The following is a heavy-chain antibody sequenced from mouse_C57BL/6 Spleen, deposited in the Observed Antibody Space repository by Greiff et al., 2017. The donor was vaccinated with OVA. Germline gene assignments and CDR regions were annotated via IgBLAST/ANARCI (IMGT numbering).Heavy chain of an antibody. J-gene: IGHJ4*01. D-gene: IGHD1-1*01. CDR1: GFSFNTYA. CDR2: IRSKSNNYAT. Sequence: EVQGVESGGGLVQPKGSLKLSCAASGFSFNTYAMNWVRQAPGTGLEWVARIRSKSNNYATYYADSVKDRFTISRDDSESMLYLQMNNLKTEDTAMYYCVRQTTVVAYYYAMDYWGQGTSVTVSS. CDR3: VRQTTVVAYYYAMDY. V-gene: IGHV10-1*01.